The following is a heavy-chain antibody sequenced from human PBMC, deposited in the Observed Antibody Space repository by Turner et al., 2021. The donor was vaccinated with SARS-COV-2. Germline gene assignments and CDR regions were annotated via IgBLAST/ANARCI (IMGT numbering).Heavy chain of an antibody. Sequence: QVQLVQSGAEVKKPGASVKVSCKASGYTFPSYDINGVRQATGQGLEWMGWMNPDSGNTAYAQKFQGRVTITRNTSISTAYMELSSLRSEDTAVYYCARGGYCSSTSCSPYWYFDLWGRGTLVTVSS. CDR3: ARGGYCSSTSCSPYWYFDL. V-gene: IGHV1-8*03. CDR2: MNPDSGNT. J-gene: IGHJ2*01. CDR1: GYTFPSYD. D-gene: IGHD2-2*01.